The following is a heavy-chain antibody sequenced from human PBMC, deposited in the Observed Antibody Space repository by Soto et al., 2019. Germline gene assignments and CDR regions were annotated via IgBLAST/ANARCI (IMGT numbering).Heavy chain of an antibody. CDR2: ISWSSVTF. CDR1: GFNFDDYA. V-gene: IGHV3-9*01. Sequence: EVQLVESGGGLVQPGRSLRLSCAASGFNFDDYAMHWVRQAPGKGLEWVSGISWSSVTFDYADSVKGRFTISRDNAKTSLYMQMNSLRAEDTAFYYCAKDHAEDFGYDLDYFDYWGQGTLVTVSS. D-gene: IGHD5-12*01. J-gene: IGHJ4*02. CDR3: AKDHAEDFGYDLDYFDY.